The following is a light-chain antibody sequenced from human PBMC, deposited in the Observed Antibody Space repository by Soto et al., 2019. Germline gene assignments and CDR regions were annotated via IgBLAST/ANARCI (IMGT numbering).Light chain of an antibody. J-gene: IGKJ1*01. CDR2: AAS. CDR3: QQIFSTTTWT. Sequence: DIQMTQSPSSLSASVGDRVTITCRASQSIRSYVNLYHLRPGKAPQLLIYAASTLQSGVPSRFSGSGSGAQFTLAISSLQSEDSGTYFCQQIFSTTTWTFGQGTTVQIK. V-gene: IGKV1-39*01. CDR1: QSIRSY.